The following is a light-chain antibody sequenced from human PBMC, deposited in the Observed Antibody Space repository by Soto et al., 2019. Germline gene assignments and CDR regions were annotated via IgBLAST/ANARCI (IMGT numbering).Light chain of an antibody. J-gene: IGLJ1*01. CDR2: DVT. CDR3: TSYTSGSTYV. CDR1: SSDVGYYNY. Sequence: QSVLTQPASVSGSPGQSITISCTGTSSDVGYYNYVSWYQKHPGKAPKLTIYDVTYRPSGVSNRFSGSKSGNTASLTISGLQAEDEADYYCTSYTSGSTYVFGTGTKLTVL. V-gene: IGLV2-14*01.